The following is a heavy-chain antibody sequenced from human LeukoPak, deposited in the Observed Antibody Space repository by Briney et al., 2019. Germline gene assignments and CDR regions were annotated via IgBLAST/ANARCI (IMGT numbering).Heavy chain of an antibody. Sequence: PGGSLRLSCAASGFTFSSYAMSWVRQAPGKGLEWVSAISGSGGSTYYADSVKGRFTISRGNSKNTLYLQMNSLRAEDTAVYYCARKRYCSGGSCHARDFDYWGQGTLVTVSS. V-gene: IGHV3-23*01. CDR3: ARKRYCSGGSCHARDFDY. D-gene: IGHD2-15*01. J-gene: IGHJ4*02. CDR2: ISGSGGST. CDR1: GFTFSSYA.